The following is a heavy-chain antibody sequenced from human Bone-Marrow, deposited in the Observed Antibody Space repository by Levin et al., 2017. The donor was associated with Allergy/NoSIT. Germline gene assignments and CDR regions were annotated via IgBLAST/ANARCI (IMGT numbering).Heavy chain of an antibody. CDR1: GFTFSSYG. Sequence: GGSLRLSCAASGFTFSSYGMHWVRQAPGKGLEWVAVIWYDGSNKYYADSVKGRFTISRDNSKNTLYLQMNSLRAEDTAVYYCAGGGTYSSAFDYWGQGTLVTVSS. CDR2: IWYDGSNK. CDR3: AGGGTYSSAFDY. D-gene: IGHD6-19*01. J-gene: IGHJ4*02. V-gene: IGHV3-33*01.